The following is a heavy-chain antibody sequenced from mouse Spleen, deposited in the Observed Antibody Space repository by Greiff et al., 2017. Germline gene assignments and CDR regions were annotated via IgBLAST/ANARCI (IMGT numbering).Heavy chain of an antibody. Sequence: VQLQQSGPGLVQPSQSLSITCTVSGFSLTSYGVHWVRQSPGKGLEWLGVIWSGGSTDYNAAFISRLSISKDNSKSQVFFKMNSLQADDTAIYYCARNVITTVPYYAMDYWGQGTSVTVSS. CDR2: IWSGGST. D-gene: IGHD1-2*01. CDR3: ARNVITTVPYYAMDY. CDR1: GFSLTSYG. J-gene: IGHJ4*01. V-gene: IGHV2-2*01.